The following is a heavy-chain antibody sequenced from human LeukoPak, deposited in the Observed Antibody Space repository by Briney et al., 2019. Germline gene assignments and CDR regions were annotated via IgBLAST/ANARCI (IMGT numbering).Heavy chain of an antibody. J-gene: IGHJ4*02. D-gene: IGHD5-24*01. Sequence: GESLKISCQASGYSFATYWIAWVRQMPGKGLEWLGVIYPIDSDTRYSPSFQGQVTMSVDYSISTAYLQWSSLKASDTAVYYFARHASRDDPLDSGGQGTQVTVSS. CDR3: ARHASRDDPLDS. CDR2: IYPIDSDT. V-gene: IGHV5-51*01. CDR1: GYSFATYW.